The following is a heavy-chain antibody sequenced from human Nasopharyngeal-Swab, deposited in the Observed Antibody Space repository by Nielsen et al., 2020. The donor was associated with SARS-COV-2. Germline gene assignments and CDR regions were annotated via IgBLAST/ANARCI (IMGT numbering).Heavy chain of an antibody. CDR3: ARGIGVLRFLKWSHMDV. J-gene: IGHJ6*03. D-gene: IGHD3-3*01. CDR2: INPSGGST. Sequence: ASVKVSCKASGYIFTSYYMHWVRQAPGQGLEWMGIINPSGGSTSYAQKFQGRVTMTRDTSTSTVYMELSSLRSEDTAVYYCARGIGVLRFLKWSHMDVWGKGTTVTVSS. V-gene: IGHV1-46*01. CDR1: GYIFTSYY.